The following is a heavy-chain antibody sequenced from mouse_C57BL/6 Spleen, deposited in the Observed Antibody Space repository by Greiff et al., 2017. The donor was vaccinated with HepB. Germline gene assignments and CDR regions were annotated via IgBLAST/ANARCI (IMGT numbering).Heavy chain of an antibody. D-gene: IGHD2-3*01. CDR3: ARVYDYEAMDY. V-gene: IGHV5-17*01. CDR1: GFTFSDYG. Sequence: EVNLVESGGGLVKPGGSLKLSCAASGFTFSDYGMHWVRQAPEKGLEWVAYISSGSSTIYYADTVKGRFTISRDNAKNTLFLQMTSLRSEDTAMYYCARVYDYEAMDYWGQGTSVTVSS. CDR2: ISSGSSTI. J-gene: IGHJ4*01.